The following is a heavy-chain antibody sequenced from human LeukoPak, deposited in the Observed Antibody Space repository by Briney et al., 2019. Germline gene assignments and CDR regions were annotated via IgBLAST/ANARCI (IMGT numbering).Heavy chain of an antibody. D-gene: IGHD2-2*01. CDR1: GGSISSGGYY. Sequence: PSQTLSLTCTVSGGSISSGGYYWSWIRQPPGKGLEWIGYIYHSGSTYYNPSLKSRVTISVDRSKNQFSLKLSSVTAADTAVYYCARAPSDVTLVPAAEAFYYYYYMDVWGKGTTVTVSS. J-gene: IGHJ6*03. CDR3: ARAPSDVTLVPAAEAFYYYYYMDV. V-gene: IGHV4-30-2*01. CDR2: IYHSGST.